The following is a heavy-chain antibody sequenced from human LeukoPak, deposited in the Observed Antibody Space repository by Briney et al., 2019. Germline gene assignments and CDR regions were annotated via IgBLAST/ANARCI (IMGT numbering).Heavy chain of an antibody. CDR3: ARVGDGYNPYYYYYGMDV. V-gene: IGHV4-59*11. D-gene: IGHD5-24*01. J-gene: IGHJ6*02. CDR2: IYYSGST. Sequence: TSETLSLTCTVSGGSISSPYWSWIRQPPGKGLEWIGYIYYSGSTNYNPSLKSRVTISVDTSKNQFSLKLSSVTAADTAVYYCARVGDGYNPYYYYYGMDVWGQGTTVTVSS. CDR1: GGSISSPY.